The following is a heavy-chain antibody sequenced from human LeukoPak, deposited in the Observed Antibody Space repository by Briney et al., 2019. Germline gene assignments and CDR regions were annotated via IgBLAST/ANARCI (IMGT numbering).Heavy chain of an antibody. CDR1: GFTFDDYD. CDR2: INWNGGST. J-gene: IGHJ5*02. D-gene: IGHD6-13*01. CDR3: ARDIPHAAAATNWFDP. V-gene: IGHV3-20*04. Sequence: PGGSLRLSCAASGFTFDDYDMSWVRQAPGKGVEWVSGINWNGGSTAYADSVTVRFSISTANAKTSLYLQMNSLRAEDTAFYYCARDIPHAAAATNWFDPWGQGTLVTVSS.